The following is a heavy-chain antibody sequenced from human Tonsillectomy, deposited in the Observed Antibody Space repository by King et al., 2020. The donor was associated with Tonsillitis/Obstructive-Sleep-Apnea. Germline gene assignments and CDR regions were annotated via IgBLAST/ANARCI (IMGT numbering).Heavy chain of an antibody. CDR2: ISGSGGST. J-gene: IGHJ6*03. Sequence: VQLVESGGDLVQPGGSLRLSCAASGFTFSIYAMSWVRQAPGKGLEWVSAISGSGGSTYYADSVKGRFTISRDNSKNTLYLQMNSLGAEDTAVYYCAKDQKGSSPPYYYYYMDVWGKGTTVTVSS. V-gene: IGHV3-23*04. CDR1: GFTFSIYA. D-gene: IGHD6-6*01. CDR3: AKDQKGSSPPYYYYYMDV.